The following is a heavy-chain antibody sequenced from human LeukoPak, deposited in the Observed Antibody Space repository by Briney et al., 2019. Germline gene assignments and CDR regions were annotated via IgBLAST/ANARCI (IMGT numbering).Heavy chain of an antibody. V-gene: IGHV4-59*08. CDR1: GGSISSYY. CDR2: IYYSGST. J-gene: IGHJ4*02. Sequence: PSETLSLTCTVSGGSISSYYWSWIRQPPGKGLEWIGYIYYSGSTNYNPSLKSRVIISVDTSKNQFSLKLSSVTAADTAVYYCAKAHSSGWYYFEYWGQGTLVTVSS. D-gene: IGHD6-19*01. CDR3: AKAHSSGWYYFEY.